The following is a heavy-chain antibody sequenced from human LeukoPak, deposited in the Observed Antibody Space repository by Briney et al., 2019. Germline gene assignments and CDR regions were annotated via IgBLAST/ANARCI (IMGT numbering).Heavy chain of an antibody. D-gene: IGHD2-15*01. CDR1: GFTFNDYY. CDR2: ISAGGNTI. CDR3: ARYCGGGSCYYYYYGMDV. Sequence: GGSLRLSCAASGFTFNDYYMSWIRQAPGKGLEWVSHISAGGNTIYYADSVKGRFTISRDKAKNSLYLQMSSLRAEDTAVYYCARYCGGGSCYYYYYGMDVWAKGPRSPSP. V-gene: IGHV3-11*01. J-gene: IGHJ6*02.